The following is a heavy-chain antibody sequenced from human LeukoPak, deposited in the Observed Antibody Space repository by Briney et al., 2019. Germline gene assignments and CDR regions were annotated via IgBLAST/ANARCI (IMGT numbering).Heavy chain of an antibody. CDR3: ARDKNYRLDY. CDR2: ISANSGNT. D-gene: IGHD5-24*01. V-gene: IGHV1-18*01. Sequence: VASVTVSCKASGYTFTSNGISWVRQAPGKGLEWMGWISANSGNTKYAQKMQGRVTMTTETSSSTAYMELRNLRSDDTAVYYCARDKNYRLDYWGQGTLVTVSS. CDR1: GYTFTSNG. J-gene: IGHJ4*02.